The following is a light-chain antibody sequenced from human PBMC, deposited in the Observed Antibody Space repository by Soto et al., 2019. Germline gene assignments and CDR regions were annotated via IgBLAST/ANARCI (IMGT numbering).Light chain of an antibody. J-gene: IGKJ2*01. CDR1: RSFSSSY. CDR2: AAS. Sequence: EIVLTQSPGTLSLSPGERATLSCRASRSFSSSYLAWYQQKPGQAPKLLIYAASIRATGIPDRFSGSGSATDFTLTISRLEPEDSAVYYCKQYGSSPPYTFGQGTKLEIK. V-gene: IGKV3-20*01. CDR3: KQYGSSPPYT.